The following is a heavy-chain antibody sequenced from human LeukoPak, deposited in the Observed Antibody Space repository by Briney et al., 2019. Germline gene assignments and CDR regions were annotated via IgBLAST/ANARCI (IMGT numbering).Heavy chain of an antibody. CDR1: GGTFSSYA. D-gene: IGHD3-10*01. V-gene: IGHV1-69*13. CDR3: ARELSPYYGSGSYVGMDV. CDR2: IIPIFGTA. Sequence: GASVKVSCKASGGTFSSYAISWVRQAPGQGLEWMGGIIPIFGTANYAQKFQGRVTITADESTSTAYMELSSLRSEDTAVYYCARELSPYYGSGSYVGMDVWGQGTTVTVSS. J-gene: IGHJ6*02.